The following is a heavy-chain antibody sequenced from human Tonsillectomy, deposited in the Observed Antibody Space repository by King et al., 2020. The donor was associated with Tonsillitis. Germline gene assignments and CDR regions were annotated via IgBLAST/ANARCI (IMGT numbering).Heavy chain of an antibody. CDR2: IYYSGNT. D-gene: IGHD3-3*01. J-gene: IGHJ4*02. Sequence: QLQESGPGLVKPSETLSLTCTVSGGSVSSGSYYWSWIRQPAGKGLEWIGYIYYSGNTNYNPSLKSRVTISVDTSENQFSLKLSSVTAADTAVYYCARALGGTGLFLEPYDSWGQGTLVTVSS. CDR3: ARALGGTGLFLEPYDS. CDR1: GGSVSSGSYY. V-gene: IGHV4-61*01.